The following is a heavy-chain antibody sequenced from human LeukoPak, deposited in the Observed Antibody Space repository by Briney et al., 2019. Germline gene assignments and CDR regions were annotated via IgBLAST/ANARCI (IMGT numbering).Heavy chain of an antibody. CDR3: ARLSSGYSYGFDY. V-gene: IGHV4-39*01. Sequence: SETLSLTCTVSGGSISGSSYYWGWIRQPPGKGLEWIGSIYYSGSTYYNPSLKSRVTISVDTSKNQFSLKLSSVTAADTAVYYCARLSSGYSYGFDYWGQGTLVTVSS. D-gene: IGHD5-18*01. CDR1: GGSISGSSYY. CDR2: IYYSGST. J-gene: IGHJ4*02.